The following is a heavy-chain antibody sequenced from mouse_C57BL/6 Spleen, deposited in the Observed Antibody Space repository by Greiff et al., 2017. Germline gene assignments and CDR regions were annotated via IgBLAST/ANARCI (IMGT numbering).Heavy chain of an antibody. V-gene: IGHV2-5*01. CDR2: IWRGGST. CDR3: AKDYSNYYAMDY. D-gene: IGHD2-5*01. J-gene: IGHJ4*01. Sequence: VMLVESGPGLVQPSQSLSITCTVSGFSLTSYGVHWVRQSPGKGLEWLGVIWRGGSTDYNAAFMSRLSITKDNSKSQVFFKMNSLQADDTAIYYCAKDYSNYYAMDYWGQGTSVTVSS. CDR1: GFSLTSYG.